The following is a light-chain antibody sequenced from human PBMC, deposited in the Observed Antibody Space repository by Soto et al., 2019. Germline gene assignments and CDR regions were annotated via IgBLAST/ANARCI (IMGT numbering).Light chain of an antibody. J-gene: IGKJ1*01. CDR2: AAS. CDR3: QQYDGSPRT. Sequence: EIVMTQSPATLSVSPGERATLSCRASQSVITNLAWYQQKSGQAPRLLIYAASTRATDIPARFSGSGSGTEFTLTISNLQSEDFVVYYCQQYDGSPRTFGQGTKVEIK. V-gene: IGKV3-15*01. CDR1: QSVITN.